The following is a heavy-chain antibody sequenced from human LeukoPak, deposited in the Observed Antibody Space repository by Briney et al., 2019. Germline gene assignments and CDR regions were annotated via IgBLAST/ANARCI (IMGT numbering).Heavy chain of an antibody. CDR1: GGSISSYY. CDR2: IYYSGST. J-gene: IGHJ4*02. Sequence: SETLSLTCTVSGGSISSYYWSWIRQPPGKGLEWIGYIYYSGSTNYNPSLKSRVTISVDTSKNQFSLKLSSVTAADTAVYYCARTLAVAGSYYFDYWGQGTLVTVSS. V-gene: IGHV4-59*01. D-gene: IGHD6-19*01. CDR3: ARTLAVAGSYYFDY.